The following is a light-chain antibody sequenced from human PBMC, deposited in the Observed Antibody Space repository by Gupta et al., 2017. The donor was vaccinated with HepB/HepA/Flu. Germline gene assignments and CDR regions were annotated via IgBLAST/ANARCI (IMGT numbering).Light chain of an antibody. J-gene: IGLJ1*01. Sequence: VLSQPPSASGTPGQRVTNSSSGSSSNIGNDHASWYQQLPGTAPKLLIYNDNQRPSGVPERFSGSKSGTTASLAISGLRAEDEADYYCVGCDDSRSGYVFGAGTKVTVL. CDR1: SSNIGNDH. V-gene: IGLV1-47*02. CDR2: NDN. CDR3: VGCDDSRSGYV.